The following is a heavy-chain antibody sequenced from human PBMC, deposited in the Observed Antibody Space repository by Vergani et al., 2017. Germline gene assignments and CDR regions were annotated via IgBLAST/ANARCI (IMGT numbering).Heavy chain of an antibody. D-gene: IGHD6-13*01. Sequence: EVQLVESGGGLVQPGRSLRLSCAASGFTFDDYAMHWVRQAPGKGLEWVSGISWNSGSTGYADSVKGRFTISRDNAKNSLYLQMNSLRAEDTALYYCAKDTGSIAAAPNHGMDVWGQGTTVTVSS. J-gene: IGHJ6*02. V-gene: IGHV3-9*01. CDR3: AKDTGSIAAAPNHGMDV. CDR1: GFTFDDYA. CDR2: ISWNSGST.